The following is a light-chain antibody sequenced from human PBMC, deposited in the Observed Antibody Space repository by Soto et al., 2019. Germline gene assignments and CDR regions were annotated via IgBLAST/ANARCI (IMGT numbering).Light chain of an antibody. Sequence: DIQMTQSPSAMSAAVGDRVTITCRASQDIGYHLGWFQQKPGKAPKRLIYSASSLDSGVPSRFSATGSGTEFTFTISSLQPEDFATYYCQLHTPYPRPFGQGTKVEVK. CDR2: SAS. CDR3: QLHTPYPRP. CDR1: QDIGYH. V-gene: IGKV1-17*03. J-gene: IGKJ1*01.